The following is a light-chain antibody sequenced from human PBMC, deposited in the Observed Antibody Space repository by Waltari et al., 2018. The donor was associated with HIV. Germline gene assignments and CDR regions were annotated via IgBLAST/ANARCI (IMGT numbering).Light chain of an antibody. Sequence: EIVLTQSPGTLSLSPGERATLSCRASHSFSSSYLAWYQQKPGQAPRLLIHGASSRATGTPDRFSGSGSGTDFTLSISRLEPEDFVVYYCQHYDSSSFTFGPGTKVDIK. CDR1: HSFSSSY. V-gene: IGKV3-20*01. J-gene: IGKJ3*01. CDR2: GAS. CDR3: QHYDSSSFT.